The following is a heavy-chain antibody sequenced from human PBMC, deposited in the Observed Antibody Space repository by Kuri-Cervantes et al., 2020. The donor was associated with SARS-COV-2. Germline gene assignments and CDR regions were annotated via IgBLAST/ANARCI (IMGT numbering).Heavy chain of an antibody. V-gene: IGHV4-34*01. CDR2: VNDSGST. D-gene: IGHD3-22*01. CDR1: GGSFSGYY. CDR3: ARNPPRYYYDSSGPSGGWFDP. J-gene: IGHJ5*02. Sequence: SETLSLTCAVYGGSFSGYYWNWIRQPPGKGLEWIGEVNDSGSTNYNPSLKSRVTISVDTSKNQFSLKLSSVTAADTAVYYCARNPPRYYYDSSGPSGGWFDPWGQGTLVTVSS.